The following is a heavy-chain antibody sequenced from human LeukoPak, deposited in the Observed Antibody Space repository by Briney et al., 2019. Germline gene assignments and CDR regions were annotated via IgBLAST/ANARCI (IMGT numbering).Heavy chain of an antibody. V-gene: IGHV3-23*01. D-gene: IGHD1-26*01. Sequence: GGSLRLSCAASGFAFSSYAMSWVRQAPGKGLEWVSAISGSGGDTWYADSVRGRFTISRDNSKNTLYMQVNSLRAEDTAVYYCAKDRTVGASYWYFDLWGRGTLVTVSS. CDR2: ISGSGGDT. CDR3: AKDRTVGASYWYFDL. J-gene: IGHJ2*01. CDR1: GFAFSSYA.